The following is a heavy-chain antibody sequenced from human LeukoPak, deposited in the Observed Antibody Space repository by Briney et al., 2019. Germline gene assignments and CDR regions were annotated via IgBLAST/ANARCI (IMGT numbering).Heavy chain of an antibody. D-gene: IGHD4-23*01. V-gene: IGHV3-11*01. CDR3: ARDMNTRVTPISYAFDL. CDR2: ISSSGSTI. Sequence: NPGRSLRLSCAASGFTFSDYYMSWIRQAPGKGLEWVSYISSSGSTIYYADSVKGRFTISRDNAKNSLYLQMNSLRSDDTAVYYCARDMNTRVTPISYAFDLWGQGTMVTVSS. J-gene: IGHJ3*01. CDR1: GFTFSDYY.